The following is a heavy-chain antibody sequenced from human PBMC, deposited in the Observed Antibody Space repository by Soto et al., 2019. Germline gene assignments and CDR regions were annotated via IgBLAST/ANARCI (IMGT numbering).Heavy chain of an antibody. CDR3: ARDRPAYYDFWSGYPPDYYYYMDV. V-gene: IGHV4-31*03. CDR2: IYYSGST. D-gene: IGHD3-3*01. Sequence: PSETLSLTCTVSGGSISSGGYYWSWIRQHPGKGLEWIGYIYYSGSTYYNPSLKSRVTISVDTSKNQFSLKLSSVTAADTAVYYCARDRPAYYDFWSGYPPDYYYYMDVWDKGTTVTVSS. CDR1: GGSISSGGYY. J-gene: IGHJ6*03.